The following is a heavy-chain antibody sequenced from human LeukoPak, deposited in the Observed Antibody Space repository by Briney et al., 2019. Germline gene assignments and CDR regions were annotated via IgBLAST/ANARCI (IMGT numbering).Heavy chain of an antibody. J-gene: IGHJ6*02. CDR2: NPNSGNT. Sequence: ASVKVSCKASGYTFTSYDINWVRQATGQGLEWMNPNSGNTGYAQKFQGRVIMTRNTSISTAYMELSSLRSEDTAVYYCARGGPWWGVVVPAATPKRGHGMDVWGQGTTVTVSS. CDR1: GYTFTSYD. CDR3: ARGGPWWGVVVPAATPKRGHGMDV. D-gene: IGHD2-2*01. V-gene: IGHV1-8*01.